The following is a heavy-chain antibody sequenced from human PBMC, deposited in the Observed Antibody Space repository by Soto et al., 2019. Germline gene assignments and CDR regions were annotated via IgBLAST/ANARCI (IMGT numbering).Heavy chain of an antibody. CDR2: IYYSGST. CDR1: GGSISSGYYY. CDR3: ARDAPKERIVVQTNAFDI. J-gene: IGHJ3*02. D-gene: IGHD3-22*01. Sequence: SETLSLTCTVSGGSISSGYYYWSWIRQPPGKGLEWIGYIYYSGSTYYNPSLKSRVTISVDTSKNQFSLKLSSVTAADTAVYYCARDAPKERIVVQTNAFDILGQGTMVTV. V-gene: IGHV4-30-4*02.